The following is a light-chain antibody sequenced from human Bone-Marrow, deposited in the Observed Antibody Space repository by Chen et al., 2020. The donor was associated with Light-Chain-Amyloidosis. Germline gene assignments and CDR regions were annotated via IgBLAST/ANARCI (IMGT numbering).Light chain of an antibody. CDR3: QSADSSGTYEVI. CDR1: DLPTKY. V-gene: IGLV3-25*03. CDR2: RDT. Sequence: SYELTQPPSVSESPGQTARITCSGDDLPTKYAYWYQQKPGQAPVLVIHRDTERPSGISERFSGSSSGTTATLTISGVQAEDEAGYHCQSADSSGTYEVIFGGGTKLTVL. J-gene: IGLJ2*01.